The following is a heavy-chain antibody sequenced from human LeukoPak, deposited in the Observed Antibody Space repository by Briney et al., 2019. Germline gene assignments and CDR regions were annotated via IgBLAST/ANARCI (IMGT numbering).Heavy chain of an antibody. CDR2: INPNSGGT. Sequence: ASVKVSCKASGYTFTGYYMHWVRQAPGQGLEWMGWINPNSGGTNYAQKFQGRVTMTRDTSISTAYMELSRLRSDDTAVYYCAKRIDIAVVPEAATHQAFDVWGQGTMVTVSS. CDR1: GYTFTGYY. J-gene: IGHJ3*01. V-gene: IGHV1-2*02. CDR3: AKRIDIAVVPEAATHQAFDV. D-gene: IGHD2-2*01.